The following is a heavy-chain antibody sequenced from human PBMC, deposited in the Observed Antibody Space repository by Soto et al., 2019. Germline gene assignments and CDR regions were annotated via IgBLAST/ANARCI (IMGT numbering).Heavy chain of an antibody. CDR3: AGEKVGTTGIAF. J-gene: IGHJ4*02. V-gene: IGHV1-8*01. D-gene: IGHD1-26*01. CDR1: GYTFTGYD. CDR2: MNPNSGNT. Sequence: QAQLVQSGAEVKKPGASVKVSCKASGYTFTGYDINWVRQATGQGLEWMGWMNPNSGNTGYAQNFQGRVTRTRDNSITTAYMELTSLRDADSAVYYCAGEKVGTTGIAFWGQGTLVTVSS.